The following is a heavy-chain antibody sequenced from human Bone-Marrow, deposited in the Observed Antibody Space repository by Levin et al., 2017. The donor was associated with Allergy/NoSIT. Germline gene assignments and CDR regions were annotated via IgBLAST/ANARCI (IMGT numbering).Heavy chain of an antibody. Sequence: SCATSGFTMRNYYMSWLHQAPGKGLEWLSVIYAGGTTDYADSVKGRFAISRDISNNTLYLQMDHLRAEDTAVYYCASQGGYTYDPFDYWGQGALVTVSS. CDR2: IYAGGTT. CDR3: ASQGGYTYDPFDY. J-gene: IGHJ4*02. CDR1: GFTMRNYY. D-gene: IGHD5-18*01. V-gene: IGHV3-53*01.